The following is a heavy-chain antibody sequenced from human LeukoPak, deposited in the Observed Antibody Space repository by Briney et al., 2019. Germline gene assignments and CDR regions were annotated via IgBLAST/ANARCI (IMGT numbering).Heavy chain of an antibody. Sequence: ASVKVSCKASGYTFTGYYMHWVRLAPRQGLEWMGWINPNSGGTNYAQKFQGRVTFTRDTSISTTYMELSSLRFDDTAFYYCARPRGSYHILSEPGYWGQGTLVTVSS. CDR3: ARPRGSYHILSEPGY. J-gene: IGHJ4*02. CDR2: INPNSGGT. CDR1: GYTFTGYY. V-gene: IGHV1-2*02. D-gene: IGHD1-26*01.